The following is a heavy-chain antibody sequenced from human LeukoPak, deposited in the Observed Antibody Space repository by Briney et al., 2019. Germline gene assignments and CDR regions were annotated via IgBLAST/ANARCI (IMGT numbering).Heavy chain of an antibody. J-gene: IGHJ5*02. CDR2: IYPADSDI. D-gene: IGHD2-15*01. V-gene: IGHV5-51*01. CDR3: ARQEYCSGGSCYTWFDP. Sequence: GESLKISCQASGYNFTNYWIGWVRQMPGKGLEWMGIIYPADSDIRYSPSFQGQVTISADKSISTAYLQWSSLKASDTAMYYCARQEYCSGGSCYTWFDPWGQGTLVTVSS. CDR1: GYNFTNYW.